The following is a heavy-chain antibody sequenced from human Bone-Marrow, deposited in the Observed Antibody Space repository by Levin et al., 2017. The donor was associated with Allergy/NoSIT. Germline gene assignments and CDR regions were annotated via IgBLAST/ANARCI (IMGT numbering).Heavy chain of an antibody. CDR2: ISSTGTDI. Sequence: GGSLRLSCAASGFTFSTHNMHWVRQAPGKGLEWVSFISSTGTDIYYADSVKGRFTISRDNSENSLNLQMDSLRAEDTAVYYCARDLFSYGYVGSYYSFYGLDVWGQGTTVTVSS. CDR3: ARDLFSYGYVGSYYSFYGLDV. CDR1: GFTFSTHN. D-gene: IGHD5-18*01. J-gene: IGHJ6*02. V-gene: IGHV3-21*05.